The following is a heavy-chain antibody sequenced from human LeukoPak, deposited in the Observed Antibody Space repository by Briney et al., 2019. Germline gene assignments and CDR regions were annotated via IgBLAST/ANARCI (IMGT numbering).Heavy chain of an antibody. CDR3: ARDPNCSSTSCYGFGLSGWFAGLEHYGMDV. CDR1: GYTFTSYG. J-gene: IGHJ6*02. CDR2: ISAYNGNT. D-gene: IGHD2-2*01. Sequence: GASVKVSCKASGYTFTSYGISWVRQAPGQGLEWMGWISAYNGNTNYAQKLQGRVTMTTDTSTSTAYMELRSLRSDDTAVYYCARDPNCSSTSCYGFGLSGWFAGLEHYGMDVWGQGTTVTVSS. V-gene: IGHV1-18*01.